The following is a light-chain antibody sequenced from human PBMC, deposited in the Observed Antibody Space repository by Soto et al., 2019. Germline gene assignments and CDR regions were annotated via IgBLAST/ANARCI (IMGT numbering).Light chain of an antibody. Sequence: DIQMTQSPSSLSASVGDRVTITCRASQSISSYLNWYQQKPGKAPKLLIYAASSLQSGVPSRFSGSGSGTDFTLPISSLQPEDFATYYCQQKDTFGPGTKVDIK. CDR2: AAS. V-gene: IGKV1-39*01. J-gene: IGKJ3*01. CDR1: QSISSY. CDR3: QQKDT.